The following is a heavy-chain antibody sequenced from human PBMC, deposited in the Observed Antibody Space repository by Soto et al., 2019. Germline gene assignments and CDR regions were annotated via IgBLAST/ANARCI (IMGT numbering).Heavy chain of an antibody. Sequence: QVPLVQSGAEVKKPGASVKVSCKAPGYSFTGYGINWVRQAPGQGPEWMGWISPNNDNTNYAQKFQGRVTMTTDTSTSTAYMELRGLRSDDTAVYYCAREPYSTGWFDYWGQGTLVTVSS. CDR1: GYSFTGYG. CDR2: ISPNNDNT. V-gene: IGHV1-18*01. D-gene: IGHD6-19*01. J-gene: IGHJ4*02. CDR3: AREPYSTGWFDY.